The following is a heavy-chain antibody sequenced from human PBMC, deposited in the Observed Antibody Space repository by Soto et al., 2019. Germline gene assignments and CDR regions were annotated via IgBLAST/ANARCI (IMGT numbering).Heavy chain of an antibody. V-gene: IGHV3-21*01. Sequence: GGSLRLSCAASGFTFSSYSMNWVRQAPGKGLEWVSSISSSSSYVYYADSVKGRFTISRDNAKNSLYLQMNSLRAEDTAVYYCARSEDTTMTYYYFDYWGQGTLVTVSS. CDR2: ISSSSSYV. D-gene: IGHD5-18*01. CDR3: ARSEDTTMTYYYFDY. J-gene: IGHJ4*01. CDR1: GFTFSSYS.